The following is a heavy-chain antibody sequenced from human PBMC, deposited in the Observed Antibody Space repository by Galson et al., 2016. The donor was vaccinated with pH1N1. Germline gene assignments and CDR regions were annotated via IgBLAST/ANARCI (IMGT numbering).Heavy chain of an antibody. Sequence: LSLTCTVSGGSISSGDYYWSWLRQPPGKGLAWIGYIYYSGTTYYNPSLKSRVTISVDTSKNQFSLKLSSVTAADTAVYYCARAIITSEDRDYWFDPWGQGTLVTVSS. CDR3: ARAIITSEDRDYWFDP. V-gene: IGHV4-30-4*01. J-gene: IGHJ5*02. CDR2: IYYSGTT. D-gene: IGHD2-15*01. CDR1: GGSISSGDYY.